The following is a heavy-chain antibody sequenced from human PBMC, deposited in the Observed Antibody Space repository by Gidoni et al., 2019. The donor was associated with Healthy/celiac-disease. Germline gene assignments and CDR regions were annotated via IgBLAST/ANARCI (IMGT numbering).Heavy chain of an antibody. J-gene: IGHJ4*02. CDR2: ISGSGGST. D-gene: IGHD2-21*02. CDR3: AKVLGVVTARNQAEDY. V-gene: IGHV3-23*01. CDR1: GFTFSSYA. Sequence: EVQLLESGGGLVQHVGSLRFSCAASGFTFSSYAMSWVLQAPGKGLEWVSSISGSGGSTYYADSVNGRFNISRDNSKNTLYLQMNSLRAEDTAVYYCAKVLGVVTARNQAEDYWGQGTLVTVSS.